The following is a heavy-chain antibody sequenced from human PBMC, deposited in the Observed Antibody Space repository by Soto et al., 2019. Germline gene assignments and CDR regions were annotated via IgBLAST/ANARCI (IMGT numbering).Heavy chain of an antibody. V-gene: IGHV1-18*01. CDR1: GYRFTSYG. CDR3: ARGGYYDSSGSRNYHYYGMNV. CDR2: ISAYDDNT. J-gene: IGHJ6*02. Sequence: QAQLVQSGPEVKKPGASVKVSCKASGYRFTSYGISWVRQAPGQGLEWLGCISAYDDNTKYAQTLQGRVSMSTDTSTNTAYMELRSLRSDDTAMYYCARGGYYDSSGSRNYHYYGMNVWGQGTTVTVSS. D-gene: IGHD3-22*01.